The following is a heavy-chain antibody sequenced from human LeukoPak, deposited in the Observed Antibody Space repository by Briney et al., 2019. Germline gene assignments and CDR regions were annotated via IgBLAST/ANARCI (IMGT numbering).Heavy chain of an antibody. J-gene: IGHJ4*02. CDR3: ASDGRGLGNYFDY. CDR1: GFTFSSYG. CDR2: IRYDGSNK. Sequence: WGSLRLSCAASGFTFSSYGMLRVRQAPGKGLEWVAFIRYDGSNKYYADSVKGRFTTSRDNAKNSLYLQMNSLRAEDTAVYYCASDGRGLGNYFDYWGQGTLVTVSS. V-gene: IGHV3-30*02. D-gene: IGHD5-24*01.